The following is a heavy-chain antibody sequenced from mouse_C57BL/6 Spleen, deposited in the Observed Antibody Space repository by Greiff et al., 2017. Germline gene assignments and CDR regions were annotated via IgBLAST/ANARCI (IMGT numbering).Heavy chain of an antibody. CDR1: GYTFTSYW. Sequence: VQLQQPGAELVKPGASVKLSCKASGYTFTSYWMQWVKQRPGQGLEWIGEIDPSDSYTNYNQKFKGKATLTVDTSSSTAYMQLSSLTSEDSAVYYCARSYGNYPYYFDYWGQGTTLTVSS. V-gene: IGHV1-50*01. J-gene: IGHJ2*01. CDR3: ARSYGNYPYYFDY. D-gene: IGHD2-1*01. CDR2: IDPSDSYT.